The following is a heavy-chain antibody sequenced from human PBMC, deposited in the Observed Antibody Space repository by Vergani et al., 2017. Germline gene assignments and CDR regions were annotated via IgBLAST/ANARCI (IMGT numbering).Heavy chain of an antibody. CDR3: AKAVSAGNVGVAYFGMDV. CDR2: IRYDGSSE. V-gene: IGHV3-30*02. J-gene: IGHJ6*02. CDR1: GFTLNTYG. Sequence: QVQILQSGGGVVQPGGSLRLSCTLSGFTLNTYGIHWVRQAPGKGLEWVSFIRYDGSSEYYGDSVKGRFTISRDKSQNTVNLEMNSLRTEDTAVYFCAKAVSAGNVGVAYFGMDVWGRGTTVTVSS. D-gene: IGHD1-26*01.